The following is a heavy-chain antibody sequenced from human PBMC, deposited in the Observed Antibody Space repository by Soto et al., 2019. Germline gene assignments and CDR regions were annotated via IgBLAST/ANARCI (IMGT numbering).Heavy chain of an antibody. Sequence: PGGSLRLSCATSGFTFSNYWIHWVRQAPGEGLMWVSRINPDATTINYADSVKGRFTVSRDNAKNTLYLQMNSLRAEDTAVYYCATAGSYRFDHWGQGTLVTV. J-gene: IGHJ4*02. V-gene: IGHV3-74*01. CDR2: INPDATTI. CDR1: GFTFSNYW. CDR3: ATAGSYRFDH. D-gene: IGHD3-10*01.